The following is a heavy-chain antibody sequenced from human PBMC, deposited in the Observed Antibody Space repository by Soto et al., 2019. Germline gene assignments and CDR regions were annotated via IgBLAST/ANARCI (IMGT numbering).Heavy chain of an antibody. J-gene: IGHJ3*02. CDR1: GFMFSTYD. D-gene: IGHD2-15*01. CDR2: IGTAGDT. V-gene: IGHV3-13*01. CDR3: ARGAHCSGGNCSPINAFDI. Sequence: PGGSLRLSCAASGFMFSTYDMHWVRQATGKGLEWLSGIGTAGDTYYPGSVKGRFSSSRENAKNSLYLQINSLRAGDTAVYYCARGAHCSGGNCSPINAFDIWGQGTMVTVSS.